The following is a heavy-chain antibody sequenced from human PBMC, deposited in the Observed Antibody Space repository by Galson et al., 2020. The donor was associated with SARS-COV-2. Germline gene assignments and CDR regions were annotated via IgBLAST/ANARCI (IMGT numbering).Heavy chain of an antibody. V-gene: IGHV1-46*01. J-gene: IGHJ4*02. D-gene: IGHD2-21*01. CDR3: AREWGDINSSVFDY. CDR2: INQSRDNT. Sequence: VSVKVPCKASGYTFISFYIHWLRQAPGQGLEWMGVINQSRDNTSHAQQFRGSDTVTRDMSTQTVYMELSSLTSEDTAVYYGAREWGDINSSVFDYWGQGSLVVVSS. CDR1: GYTFISFY.